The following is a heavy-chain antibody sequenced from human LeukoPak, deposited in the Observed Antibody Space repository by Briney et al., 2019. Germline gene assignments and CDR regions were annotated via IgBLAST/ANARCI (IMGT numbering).Heavy chain of an antibody. J-gene: IGHJ4*02. V-gene: IGHV4-59*01. CDR1: GGSISSYY. CDR3: AKAISTVTTPRGNFDS. Sequence: SETLSLTCTVSGGSISSYYWSWIRQPPGKGLEWIGYIYYSGSTNYNPSLKSRVTISVDTSKNQFSLKLSSVTAADTAVYYCAKAISTVTTPRGNFDSWGQGTLVTVSS. D-gene: IGHD4-11*01. CDR2: IYYSGST.